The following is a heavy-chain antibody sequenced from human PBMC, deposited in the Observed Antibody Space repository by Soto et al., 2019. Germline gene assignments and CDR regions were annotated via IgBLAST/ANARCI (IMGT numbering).Heavy chain of an antibody. CDR1: GGTFSSYA. D-gene: IGHD3-10*01. CDR3: ARDSGYGSGASVNHYLDY. CDR2: IIPIFGTA. Sequence: ASVKVSCKASGGTFSSYAISWVRQAPGQGLEWMGGIIPIFGTANYAQKFQGRVTITADESTSTAYMELSSLRVEDTAVYYCARDSGYGSGASVNHYLDYWGHGTLVTVSS. V-gene: IGHV1-69*13. J-gene: IGHJ4*01.